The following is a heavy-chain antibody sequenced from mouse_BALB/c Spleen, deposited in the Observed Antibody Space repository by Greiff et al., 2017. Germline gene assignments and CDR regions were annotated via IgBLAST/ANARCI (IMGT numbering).Heavy chain of an antibody. CDR2: INPSTGYT. CDR3: ARPKFITTVVARGAMDY. V-gene: IGHV1-7*01. J-gene: IGHJ4*01. Sequence: VQLQQSGAELAKPGASVKMSCKASGYTFTSYWMHWVKQRPGQGLEWIGYINPSTGYTEYNQKFKDKATLTADKSSSTAYMQLSSLTSEDSAVYYCARPKFITTVVARGAMDYWGQGTSVTVSS. CDR1: GYTFTSYW. D-gene: IGHD1-1*01.